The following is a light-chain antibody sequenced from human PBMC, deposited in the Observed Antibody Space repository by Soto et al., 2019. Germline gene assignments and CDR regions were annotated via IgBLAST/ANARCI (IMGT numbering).Light chain of an antibody. Sequence: QSFLTRPPSVSGAPGRRVTISCTGSSSNIGAGYDVHWYQQLPGTAPKLLIYGNINRPSGVPDRFSGSKSGTSASLAITGLQAEDEADYYCQSYDTSLSGFYVFGTGTKVTVL. V-gene: IGLV1-40*01. J-gene: IGLJ1*01. CDR3: QSYDTSLSGFYV. CDR2: GNI. CDR1: SSNIGAGYD.